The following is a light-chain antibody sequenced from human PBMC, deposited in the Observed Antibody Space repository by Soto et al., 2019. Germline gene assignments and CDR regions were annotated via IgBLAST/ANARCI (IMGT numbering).Light chain of an antibody. CDR3: QAWDSRTVV. J-gene: IGLJ2*01. CDR1: KLGDKY. CDR2: QDS. V-gene: IGLV3-1*01. Sequence: SYELTQPPLVSVSPGQTASITCSGDKLGDKYACWYQQKPGQSPVLVIYQDSKRPSGIPERFSGSNSGNTATLTISGTQAMDEADYYCQAWDSRTVVFGGGTNFTVL.